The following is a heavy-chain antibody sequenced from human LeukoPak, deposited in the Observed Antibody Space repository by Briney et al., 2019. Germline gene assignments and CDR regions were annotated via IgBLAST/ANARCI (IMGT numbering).Heavy chain of an antibody. CDR2: ISYDGSNK. J-gene: IGHJ4*02. CDR1: GFTFRSYG. V-gene: IGHV3-30*18. Sequence: GGSLRLSCAASGFTFRSYGMHWVRQAPGKGLEWVAVISYDGSNKYYADSVKGRFTISRDNSKNTLYLQMNSLRAEDTAVYYCAKGGVYSNYQIDYWGQGTLVTVSS. D-gene: IGHD4-11*01. CDR3: AKGGVYSNYQIDY.